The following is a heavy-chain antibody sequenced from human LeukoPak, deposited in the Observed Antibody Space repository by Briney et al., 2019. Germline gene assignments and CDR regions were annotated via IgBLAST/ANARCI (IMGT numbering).Heavy chain of an antibody. CDR3: ARFSATVTL. CDR1: GGSISSSSYY. Sequence: SETLSLTCTVSGGSISSSSYYWGWIRQPPGKGLEWIGSIYYSGSTYYNPSLKSRVTISVDTSKNQFSPKLSSVTAADTAVYYCARFSATVTLWGQGTLVTVSS. D-gene: IGHD4-17*01. J-gene: IGHJ4*02. CDR2: IYYSGST. V-gene: IGHV4-39*01.